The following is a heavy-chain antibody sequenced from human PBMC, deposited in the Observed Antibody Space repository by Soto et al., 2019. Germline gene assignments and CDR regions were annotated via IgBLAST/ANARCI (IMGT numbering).Heavy chain of an antibody. CDR3: ARAFGYCSSTSWYFDY. CDR2: IIPILGIA. J-gene: IGHJ4*02. D-gene: IGHD2-2*01. V-gene: IGHV1-69*02. CDR1: GGTFSSYT. Sequence: QVQLVQSGAEVKKPGSSVKVSCKASGGTFSSYTISWVRQAPGQGLEWMGRIIPILGIANYAQKVQGRVTMTADKTTNNAYMELRSLRSEDTAVDYCARAFGYCSSTSWYFDYWGQGTPFTVSS.